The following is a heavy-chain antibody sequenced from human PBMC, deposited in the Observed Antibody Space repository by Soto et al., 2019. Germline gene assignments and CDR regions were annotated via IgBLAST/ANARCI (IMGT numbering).Heavy chain of an antibody. CDR3: AREKNAWFGEFNPPDY. CDR1: GFTFSSYA. V-gene: IGHV3-30-3*01. D-gene: IGHD3-10*01. J-gene: IGHJ4*02. CDR2: ISYDGSNK. Sequence: GGSLRLSCAASGFTFSSYAMHWVRQAPGKGLEWVAVISYDGSNKYYADSVKGRFTISRDNSKNTLYLQMNSLRAEDTAVYYCAREKNAWFGEFNPPDYWGQGTLVTVSS.